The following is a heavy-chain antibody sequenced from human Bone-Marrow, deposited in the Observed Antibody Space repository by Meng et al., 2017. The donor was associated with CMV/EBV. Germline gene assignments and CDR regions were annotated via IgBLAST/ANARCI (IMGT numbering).Heavy chain of an antibody. J-gene: IGHJ5*02. CDR3: ARGRWVLRFLEWLNNWFDP. V-gene: IGHV4-34*01. CDR1: SVSGYY. Sequence: SVSGYYWSWIRQPPEKGLEWIGEINHSGSTNYNPSLKSRVTISVDTSKNQFSLKLSSVTAADTAVYYCARGRWVLRFLEWLNNWFDPWGQGTLVTVSS. D-gene: IGHD3-3*01. CDR2: INHSGST.